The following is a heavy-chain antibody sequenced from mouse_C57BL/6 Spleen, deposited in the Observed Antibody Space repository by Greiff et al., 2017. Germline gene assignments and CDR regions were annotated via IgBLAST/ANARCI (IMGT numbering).Heavy chain of an antibody. D-gene: IGHD2-3*01. Sequence: EVMLVESGGGLVKPGGSLKLSCAASGFTFSSYAMSWVRQTPEKRLEWVATISDGGSYTYYPDNVKGRFTISRDNAKNNLYLQMSHLKSEDTAMYYCAREMVTTYFDVWGTGTTVTVSS. CDR2: ISDGGSYT. J-gene: IGHJ1*03. CDR1: GFTFSSYA. V-gene: IGHV5-4*01. CDR3: AREMVTTYFDV.